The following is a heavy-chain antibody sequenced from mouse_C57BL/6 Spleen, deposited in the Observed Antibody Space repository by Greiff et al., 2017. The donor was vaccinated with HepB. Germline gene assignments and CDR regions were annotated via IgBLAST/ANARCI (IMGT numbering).Heavy chain of an antibody. CDR1: GFTFSDYY. J-gene: IGHJ4*01. CDR3: ARHGYYDYFYAMDY. D-gene: IGHD2-4*01. V-gene: IGHV5-12*01. Sequence: EVMLVESGGGLVQPGGSLKLSCAASGFTFSDYYMYWVRQTPEKRLEWVAYISNGGGSTYYPDTVKGRFTISRDNAKNTLYLQMSRLKSEDTAMYYCARHGYYDYFYAMDYWGQGTSVTVSS. CDR2: ISNGGGST.